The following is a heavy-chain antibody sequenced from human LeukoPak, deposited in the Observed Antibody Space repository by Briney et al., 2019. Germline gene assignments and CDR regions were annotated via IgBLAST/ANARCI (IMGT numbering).Heavy chain of an antibody. CDR1: GYTFTSYY. V-gene: IGHV1-46*01. J-gene: IGHJ4*02. CDR2: INPSGGSS. D-gene: IGHD5-12*01. CDR3: ARDRAYFQDTSGSQTLPDS. Sequence: ASVKVSCKASGYTFTSYYIHWVRQAPGQGLEWMGIINPSGGSSSSAQKFQGRVTMTRDTSTSTVYMELSSLRSEDTAVYYCARDRAYFQDTSGSQTLPDSWGQRTLVTVSS.